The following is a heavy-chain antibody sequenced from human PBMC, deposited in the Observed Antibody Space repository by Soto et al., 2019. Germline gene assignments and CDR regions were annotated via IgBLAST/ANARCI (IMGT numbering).Heavy chain of an antibody. J-gene: IGHJ6*01. CDR3: ARDLATMPGRYESKPNDYGLDV. D-gene: IGHD3-16*01. Sequence: SETLSLTCTLARGSISSYYCSWSRQPPGKGLQWIWYIYYSGSTNYNPSLKSRVTISVDTSRNQFSLKLSSVTAADTAVYYCARDLATMPGRYESKPNDYGLDVWGQGTTVSVSS. CDR2: IYYSGST. V-gene: IGHV4-59*01. CDR1: RGSISSYY.